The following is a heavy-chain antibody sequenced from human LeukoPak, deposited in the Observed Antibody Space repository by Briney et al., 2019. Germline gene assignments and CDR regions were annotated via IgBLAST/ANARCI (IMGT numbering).Heavy chain of an antibody. J-gene: IGHJ4*02. CDR3: VRDWIGYSFDY. CDR2: TYFRSKWYY. CDR1: GDSVSASNPA. D-gene: IGHD3-3*01. V-gene: IGHV6-1*01. Sequence: SLTLSLTCAISGDSVSASNPAWNWIRQSPSRGLEWLGRTYFRSKWYYDYAESVKSRITINPDTSKNQFSLQLNSVTPEDTAVYYCVRDWIGYSFDYWGQGTLVTVSS.